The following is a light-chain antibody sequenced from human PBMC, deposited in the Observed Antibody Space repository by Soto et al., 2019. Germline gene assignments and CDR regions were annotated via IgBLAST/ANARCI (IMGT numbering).Light chain of an antibody. Sequence: IVLTQSPGTLSLFPGERATLSCRASQSITSGYLAWYQQKPGQSPRLLIYVASSRATGIPDRFSGSGSGTDFTLTISRLEPEDFAVYYCQQYGSSPTFGQGTRLEIK. CDR3: QQYGSSPT. CDR1: QSITSGY. J-gene: IGKJ5*01. V-gene: IGKV3-20*01. CDR2: VAS.